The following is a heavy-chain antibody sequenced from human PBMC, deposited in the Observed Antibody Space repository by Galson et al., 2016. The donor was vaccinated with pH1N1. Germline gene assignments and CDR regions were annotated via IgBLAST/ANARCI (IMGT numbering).Heavy chain of an antibody. V-gene: IGHV3-53*01. D-gene: IGHD2-2*01. J-gene: IGHJ6*02. Sequence: SLRLSCAASGFTVSPNDMSWFRQAPGKGLEWVSVIYSGGNTYYTDSVKGRFTISRDSSKNTLYLQMNSLRPEDTAVYYFARCYPGFSYYGMDVWGQGTTGTVSS. CDR2: IYSGGNT. CDR3: ARCYPGFSYYGMDV. CDR1: GFTVSPND.